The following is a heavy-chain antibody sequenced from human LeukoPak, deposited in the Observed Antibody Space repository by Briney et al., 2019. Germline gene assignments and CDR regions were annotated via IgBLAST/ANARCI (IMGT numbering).Heavy chain of an antibody. CDR1: GGSISSGSYY. J-gene: IGHJ4*02. CDR3: ATRRRDGSIFDY. CDR2: IYTSGST. V-gene: IGHV4-61*02. Sequence: SQTLSLTCTVSGGSISSGSYYWSWIRQPAGKGLEWIGRIYTSGSTNYNPSLKSRVTISVDTSKNQFSLKLSSVTAADTAVYYCATRRRDGSIFDYWGQGTLVTVSS. D-gene: IGHD5-24*01.